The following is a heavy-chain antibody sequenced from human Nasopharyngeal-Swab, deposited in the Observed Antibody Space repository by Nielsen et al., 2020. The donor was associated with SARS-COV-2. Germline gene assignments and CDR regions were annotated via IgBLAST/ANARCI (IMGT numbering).Heavy chain of an antibody. J-gene: IGHJ4*02. CDR2: ISGSGGST. Sequence: GGSLRLSCAASGFTFSSYAMSWVRQAPGKGLEWASAISGSGGSTYYADSVKGRFTISRDNSKNTLYLQMNSLRAEDTAVYYCAKGGYCSSTSCYIDYWGQGTLVTVSS. CDR1: GFTFSSYA. CDR3: AKGGYCSSTSCYIDY. V-gene: IGHV3-23*01. D-gene: IGHD2-2*02.